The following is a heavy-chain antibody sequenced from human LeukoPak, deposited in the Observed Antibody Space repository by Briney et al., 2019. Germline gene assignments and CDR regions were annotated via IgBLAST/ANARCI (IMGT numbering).Heavy chain of an antibody. V-gene: IGHV4-59*11. CDR1: GGSISSHY. J-gene: IGHJ5*02. CDR3: ARLALLWFGEFPGWFDP. CDR2: IHYSGST. Sequence: SETQSLTCTVSGGSISSHYWSWIRQPPGKGLEWIGYIHYSGSTNYNPSLKSRVTISVDTSKIQFSLKLNSVTAADTAVYYCARLALLWFGEFPGWFDPWGQGTLVTVSS. D-gene: IGHD3-10*01.